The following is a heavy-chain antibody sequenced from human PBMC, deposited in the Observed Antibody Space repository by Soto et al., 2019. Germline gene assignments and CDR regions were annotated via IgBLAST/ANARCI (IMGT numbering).Heavy chain of an antibody. J-gene: IGHJ4*02. Sequence: SETLSLTCTVSGGSINNHYGSWIRQPPGQGLEWIGYIYYSGSTNYNPSLKSRVTMSVDTSKNQFSLKLSSLTAADTAIYYCARANWFFDYWGQGTLVTVSS. CDR1: GGSINNHY. D-gene: IGHD7-27*01. CDR3: ARANWFFDY. CDR2: IYYSGST. V-gene: IGHV4-59*11.